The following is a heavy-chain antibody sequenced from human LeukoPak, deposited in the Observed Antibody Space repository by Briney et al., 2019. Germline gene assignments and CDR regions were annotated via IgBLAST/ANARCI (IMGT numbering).Heavy chain of an antibody. Sequence: PAGSLTLSCAASGFTFSSYGMHWVRQAPGKALEWVSFIWYDGSNKYYADSVKGRFTISRDNSKNTLYLQMNSLRAEDTAVYYCARVLVVSGWTNIDYWGQGTLVTVSS. CDR2: IWYDGSNK. CDR3: ARVLVVSGWTNIDY. CDR1: GFTFSSYG. J-gene: IGHJ4*02. D-gene: IGHD6-19*01. V-gene: IGHV3-33*01.